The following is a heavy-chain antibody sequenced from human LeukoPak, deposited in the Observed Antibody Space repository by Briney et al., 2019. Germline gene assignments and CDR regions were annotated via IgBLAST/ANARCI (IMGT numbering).Heavy chain of an antibody. Sequence: GGSLRLSCQATGFTFFNYWMHWVRQAPGKGLMWVSRIDSLGAATDYADSVKGRFTISRDNDKNSVYLQMDSLRTEDTAMYYCSRRGELWSGYPFDAWGQGTLVSVSS. CDR2: IDSLGAAT. V-gene: IGHV3-74*01. CDR3: SRRGELWSGYPFDA. J-gene: IGHJ4*02. D-gene: IGHD3-3*01. CDR1: GFTFFNYW.